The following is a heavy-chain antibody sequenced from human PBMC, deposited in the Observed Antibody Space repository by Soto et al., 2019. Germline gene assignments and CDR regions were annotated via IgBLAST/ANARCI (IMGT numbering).Heavy chain of an antibody. CDR1: GGTFSSYT. Sequence: ASVKVSCKASGGTFSSYTISWVRQAPGQGLEWMGRIIPILGIANYAQKFQGRVTITADKSTSTAYMELSSLRSEDTAVYYCARVVPAAMPPYYYMDVWGKGTTVTVSS. CDR3: ARVVPAAMPPYYYMDV. CDR2: IIPILGIA. D-gene: IGHD2-2*01. V-gene: IGHV1-69*02. J-gene: IGHJ6*03.